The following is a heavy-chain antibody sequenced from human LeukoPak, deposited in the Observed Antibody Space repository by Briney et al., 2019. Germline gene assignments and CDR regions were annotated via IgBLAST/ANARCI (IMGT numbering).Heavy chain of an antibody. CDR3: TTEVYSSGWQQPIRLRLDY. CDR1: GFGFSDSY. CDR2: ISGSGSDI. V-gene: IGHV3-11*01. D-gene: IGHD6-19*01. J-gene: IGHJ4*02. Sequence: GGSLRLSCVVSGFGFSDSYMTWIRQTPGKGLEWLAYISGSGSDIYYADSVKGRFTISRDNAKNSLYLQMNSLKTEDTAVYYCTTEVYSSGWQQPIRLRLDYWGQGTLVTVSS.